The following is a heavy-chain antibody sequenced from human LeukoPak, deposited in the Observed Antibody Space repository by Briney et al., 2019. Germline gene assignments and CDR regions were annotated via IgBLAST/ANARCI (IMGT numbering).Heavy chain of an antibody. V-gene: IGHV1-69*01. CDR2: IIPSFGTA. Sequence: ASVTVSCKASGGTFSSYGISWVRQAPGQGLEWMGGIIPSFGTANYAQKFQGRVTITADESTRTAYMELSSLRSEDTAVYYCARLSTGGYYYGSGFDYWGQGTLVTVSS. J-gene: IGHJ4*02. D-gene: IGHD3-10*01. CDR3: ARLSTGGYYYGSGFDY. CDR1: GGTFSSYG.